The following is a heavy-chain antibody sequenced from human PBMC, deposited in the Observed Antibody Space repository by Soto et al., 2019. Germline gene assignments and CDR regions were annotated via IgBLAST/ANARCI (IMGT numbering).Heavy chain of an antibody. Sequence: EVQLLESGGGLVQPGGSLRLSCAASGFTFSSYAMSWVRQAPGKGLEWVSAISGSGGSTYYADSVKGRFTISRDNSENTLYLQMNSLRAEDTAVYYCAKGHGAYGERQHDYWGQGTLVTVSS. D-gene: IGHD4-17*01. V-gene: IGHV3-23*01. CDR1: GFTFSSYA. J-gene: IGHJ4*02. CDR3: AKGHGAYGERQHDY. CDR2: ISGSGGST.